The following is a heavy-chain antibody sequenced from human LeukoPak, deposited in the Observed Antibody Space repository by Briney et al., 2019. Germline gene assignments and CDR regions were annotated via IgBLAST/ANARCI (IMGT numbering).Heavy chain of an antibody. Sequence: GASVKVSCKASGYTFTGYQIHWVRQAPGQGLEWMGWINPNSGGTNSAQKFLGRVSMTRDKSISTVYMDLTSLRSDDTAVYYCARDSGSSGWDPTSFLDYWGRGTLVTVSS. CDR2: INPNSGGT. CDR3: ARDSGSSGWDPTSFLDY. CDR1: GYTFTGYQ. V-gene: IGHV1-2*02. J-gene: IGHJ4*02. D-gene: IGHD6-19*01.